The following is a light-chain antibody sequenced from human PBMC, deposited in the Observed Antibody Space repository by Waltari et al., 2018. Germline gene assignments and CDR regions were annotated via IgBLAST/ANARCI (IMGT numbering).Light chain of an antibody. V-gene: IGKV1-5*03. CDR3: QQYNSYSLT. CDR2: KAS. CDR1: QSISSW. J-gene: IGKJ4*01. Sequence: DIQMTQSPSTLSASVGDRVNITFRASQSISSWLAWYQQKPGKAPKLLIYKASSLESGVPSRFSGSGSGTEFTLTISSLQPDDFATYYCQQYNSYSLTFGGGTKVEIK.